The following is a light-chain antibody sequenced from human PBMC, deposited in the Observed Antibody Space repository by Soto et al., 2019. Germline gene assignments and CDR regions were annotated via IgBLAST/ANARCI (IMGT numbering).Light chain of an antibody. Sequence: DIQMTQSPSSLSASVGDRVTITCQASQGISNYLNWYHQKPGKAPKLLIYDGANLETGVPSRFGGSGSGTDFTFTISSLQPEDIGTYYCQQYDTLLTFGPGTKVDLK. V-gene: IGKV1-33*01. CDR1: QGISNY. CDR3: QQYDTLLT. J-gene: IGKJ3*01. CDR2: DGA.